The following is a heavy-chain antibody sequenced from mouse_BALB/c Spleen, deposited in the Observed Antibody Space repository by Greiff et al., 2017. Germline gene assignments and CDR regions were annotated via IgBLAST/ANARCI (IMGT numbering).Heavy chain of an antibody. CDR2: ISSGSSTI. V-gene: IGHV5-17*02. CDR1: GFTFSSFG. J-gene: IGHJ3*01. D-gene: IGHD2-3*01. Sequence: EVKVEESGGGLVQPGGSRKLSCAASGFTFSSFGMHWVRQAPEKGLEWVAYISSGSSTIYYADTVKGRFTISRDNPKNTLFLQMTSLRSEDTAMYYCASSYDGYYWFAYWGQGTLVTVSA. CDR3: ASSYDGYYWFAY.